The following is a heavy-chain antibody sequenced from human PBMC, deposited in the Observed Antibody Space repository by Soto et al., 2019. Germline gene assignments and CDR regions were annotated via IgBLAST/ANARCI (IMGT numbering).Heavy chain of an antibody. V-gene: IGHV3-21*01. D-gene: IGHD4-4*01. CDR3: ARDPNYDPEGFDI. CDR2: ISSSSSYI. Sequence: GGSLRLSCAASGFTFSSYSMNWVRQAPGKGLEWVSSISSSSSYIYYADSVKGRFTISRDNAKNSLYLQMNSLRAEDTAVYYCARDPNYDPEGFDIWGQGTMVTVSS. J-gene: IGHJ3*02. CDR1: GFTFSSYS.